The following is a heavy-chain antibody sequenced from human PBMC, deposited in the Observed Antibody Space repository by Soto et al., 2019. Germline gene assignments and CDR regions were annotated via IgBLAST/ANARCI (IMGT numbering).Heavy chain of an antibody. V-gene: IGHV5-51*01. Sequence: GESLKIPCKGSGYSFTSYWIGWVRQMPGKGLEWMGIIYPGDSDTRYSPSFQGQVTISADKSISTAYLQWSSLKASDTAMYYCARRTYYYDSSGPGDAFDIWGQGTMVTVSS. J-gene: IGHJ3*02. CDR2: IYPGDSDT. D-gene: IGHD3-22*01. CDR1: GYSFTSYW. CDR3: ARRTYYYDSSGPGDAFDI.